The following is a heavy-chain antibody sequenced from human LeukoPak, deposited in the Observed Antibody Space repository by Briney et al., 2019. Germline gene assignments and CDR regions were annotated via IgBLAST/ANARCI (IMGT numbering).Heavy chain of an antibody. CDR2: ISSSSSYI. CDR1: GFTFSSYS. Sequence: GGSLRLSCAAPGFTFSSYSMNWVRQAPGKGLEWVSSISSSSSYIYYADSVKGRFTISRDNAKNSLYLQMNSLRAEDTAVYYCARPYGSGRYFDYWGQGTLVTVSS. J-gene: IGHJ4*02. CDR3: ARPYGSGRYFDY. D-gene: IGHD3-10*01. V-gene: IGHV3-21*01.